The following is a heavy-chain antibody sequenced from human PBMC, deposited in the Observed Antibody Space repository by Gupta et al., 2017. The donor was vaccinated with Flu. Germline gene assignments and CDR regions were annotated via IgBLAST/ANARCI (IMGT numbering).Heavy chain of an antibody. CDR3: ASERYCSGGSGYSGGYFDY. D-gene: IGHD2-15*01. J-gene: IGHJ4*02. CDR1: GFTFSSYG. CDR2: IWYDGSNK. Sequence: QVQLVESGGGVVQPGRSLRLSCAASGFTFSSYGMHWVRQAPGKGLEWVAVIWYDGSNKYYADSVKGRVTIARDNSKNTLYLKMKSLRAEDTAVYYCASERYCSGGSGYSGGYFDYWGQGTLVTVSS. V-gene: IGHV3-33*01.